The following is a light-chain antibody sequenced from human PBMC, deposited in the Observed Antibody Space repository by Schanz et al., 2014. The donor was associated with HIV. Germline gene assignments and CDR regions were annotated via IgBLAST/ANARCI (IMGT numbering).Light chain of an antibody. J-gene: IGLJ1*01. CDR1: SSDVGGYNY. Sequence: ALTQPPSASGSPGQSVTISCTGTSSDVGGYNYVSWYQQHPGKAPKVKIYEVSKRPSGVPDRFSGSKSGSTASLTVSGLQAEDEADYYCSSYAGSNIWVFGTGTKLTVL. CDR2: EVS. V-gene: IGLV2-8*01. CDR3: SSYAGSNIWV.